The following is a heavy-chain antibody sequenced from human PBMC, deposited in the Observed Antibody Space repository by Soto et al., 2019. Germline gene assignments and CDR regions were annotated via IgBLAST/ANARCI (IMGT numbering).Heavy chain of an antibody. Sequence: SETLSLTCAVSGGSISSGGYSWSWIRQPPGKGLEWIGYIYHSGSTYYNPSLKSRVTISVDRSKNQFSLKLSSVTAADTAVYYCEGYCSSTSCPTYNGMDVWGQGTTVTVSS. V-gene: IGHV4-30-2*01. CDR2: IYHSGST. D-gene: IGHD2-2*01. CDR3: EGYCSSTSCPTYNGMDV. CDR1: GGSISSGGYS. J-gene: IGHJ6*02.